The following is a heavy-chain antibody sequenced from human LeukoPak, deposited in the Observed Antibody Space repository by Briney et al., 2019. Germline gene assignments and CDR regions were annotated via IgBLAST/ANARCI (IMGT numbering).Heavy chain of an antibody. CDR2: INHNGNVN. CDR1: GFTFSSYR. CDR3: ARGGGLDV. D-gene: IGHD3-16*01. V-gene: IGHV3-7*03. Sequence: GGSLRLSCAASGFTFSSYRMNWARQAPGKGLEWVASINHNGNVNYYVDSVKGRFTISRDNAKNSLYLQMSNLRAEDTAVYFCARGGGLDVWGQGATVTVSS. J-gene: IGHJ6*02.